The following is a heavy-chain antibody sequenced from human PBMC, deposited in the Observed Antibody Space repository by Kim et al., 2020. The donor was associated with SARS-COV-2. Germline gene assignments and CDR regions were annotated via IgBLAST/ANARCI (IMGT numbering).Heavy chain of an antibody. Sequence: SETLSLTCAVYGGSFSGYYWSWIRQPPGKGLEWIGEINHSGSTNYNPSLKSRVTISVDTSKNQFSLKLSSVTAADTAVYYCASLYRRDGYSPDFDYWGQGTLVTVSS. V-gene: IGHV4-34*01. CDR2: INHSGST. D-gene: IGHD4-4*01. J-gene: IGHJ4*02. CDR3: ASLYRRDGYSPDFDY. CDR1: GGSFSGYY.